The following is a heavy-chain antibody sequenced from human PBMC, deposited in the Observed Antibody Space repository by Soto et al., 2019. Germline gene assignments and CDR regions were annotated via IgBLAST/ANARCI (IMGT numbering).Heavy chain of an antibody. CDR1: GFTFSSYS. CDR2: ISSSSSYI. V-gene: IGHV3-21*01. CDR3: GRDLWTGGGWYGVVVVAATRNYYYYGMDV. D-gene: IGHD2-15*01. J-gene: IGHJ6*02. Sequence: GGSLRLPCAASGFTFSSYSMNWARQAPGKGLEGVSSISSSSSYIYYADAVKGRFTIPRDNAKNSLYLKMNSLRAEDQAVYYCGRDLWTGGGWYGVVVVAATRNYYYYGMDVWGQGTTVTVSS.